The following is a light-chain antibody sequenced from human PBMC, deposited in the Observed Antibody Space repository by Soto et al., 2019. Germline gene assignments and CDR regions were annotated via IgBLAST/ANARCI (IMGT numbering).Light chain of an antibody. V-gene: IGLV2-14*03. Sequence: QSALTQPASVSGSPGQSITISCSGTSSDIGAYDYVSWYQQHPGRAPKLIIYEVSHRFSGLSYRFSGSKSGNTASLTISGLRAEYECHYCCTSFAPGRIYVFGSGTKATVL. J-gene: IGLJ1*01. CDR3: TSFAPGRIYV. CDR1: SSDIGAYDY. CDR2: EVS.